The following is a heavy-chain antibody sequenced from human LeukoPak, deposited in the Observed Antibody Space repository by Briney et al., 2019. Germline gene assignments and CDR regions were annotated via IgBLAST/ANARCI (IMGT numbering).Heavy chain of an antibody. CDR2: ISGSGGST. D-gene: IGHD6-19*01. CDR3: AKGFRSSGWYGDFDY. V-gene: IGHV3-23*01. CDR1: GFTFSSYA. Sequence: GGSLRLSCAASGFTFSSYAMSWVRQAPGKGLEWVSAISGSGGSTYYADSVKGRFTISRDNSKNTLYLQMNSLRAEDTAVYYCAKGFRSSGWYGDFDYWGQGTLVTVSS. J-gene: IGHJ4*02.